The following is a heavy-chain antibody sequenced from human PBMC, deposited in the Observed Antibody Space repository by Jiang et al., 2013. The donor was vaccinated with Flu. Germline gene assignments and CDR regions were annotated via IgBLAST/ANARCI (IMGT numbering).Heavy chain of an antibody. D-gene: IGHD2-8*02. CDR2: INTNTGKP. CDR3: ARDRRACTGDTCYTDFDY. Sequence: VQSGSELKKPGASVKLSCKASGYTFTNYAMSWVRQAPGQGLEWMGWINTNTGKPTFAQGFTGRFVFSLDTSVSTTYLQISSLEAEDTAVYYCARDRRACTGDTCYTDFDYWAREPWSRLL. J-gene: IGHJ4*02. V-gene: IGHV7-4-1*02. CDR1: GYTFTNYA.